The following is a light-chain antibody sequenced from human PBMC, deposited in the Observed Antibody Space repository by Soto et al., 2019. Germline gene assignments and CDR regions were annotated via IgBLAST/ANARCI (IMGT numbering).Light chain of an antibody. CDR1: QTINSNY. CDR2: GAS. Sequence: EIVLTQSPGTLSLSAGERATLSCRASQTINSNYLVWFQQKPGQAPRLLIYGASSRATGIPDRFSGSGSGTDVTLTISSLEPEDFAVYYCQQCDRSPWTFGQGTKVEIK. CDR3: QQCDRSPWT. J-gene: IGKJ1*01. V-gene: IGKV3-20*01.